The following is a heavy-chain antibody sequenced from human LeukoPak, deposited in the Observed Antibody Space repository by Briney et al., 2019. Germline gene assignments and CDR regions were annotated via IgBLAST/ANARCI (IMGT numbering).Heavy chain of an antibody. CDR1: GGSIISYY. Sequence: SETLSLTCTVSGGSIISYYWSWIRQPPGKGLEWIGYIYYSGSTNYNPSLKSRVTISVDTSKNQFSLKLSSVTAADTAVYYCAALGYSYGFDYWGQATLVTVSS. CDR2: IYYSGST. V-gene: IGHV4-59*01. J-gene: IGHJ4*02. CDR3: AALGYSYGFDY. D-gene: IGHD5-18*01.